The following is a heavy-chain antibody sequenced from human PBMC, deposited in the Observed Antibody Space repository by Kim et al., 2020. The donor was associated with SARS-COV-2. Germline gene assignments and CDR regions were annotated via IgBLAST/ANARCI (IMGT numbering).Heavy chain of an antibody. V-gene: IGHV5-51*01. CDR1: GYSFTSYW. CDR2: IYPGDSDT. D-gene: IGHD3-10*01. Sequence: GESLKISCKGSGYSFTSYWIGWVRQMPGKGLEWMGIIYPGDSDTRYRPSFQGQVNISADKSISTAYLQWSSLKASDTAMYYCARRRYGSGSYFHGRDFWGQGTTVTFSS. CDR3: ARRRYGSGSYFHGRDF. J-gene: IGHJ6*01.